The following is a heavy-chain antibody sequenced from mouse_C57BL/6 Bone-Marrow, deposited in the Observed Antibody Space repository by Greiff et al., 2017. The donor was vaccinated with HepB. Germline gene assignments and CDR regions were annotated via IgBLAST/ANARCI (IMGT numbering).Heavy chain of an antibody. Sequence: QVQLQQSGAVLVMPGASVKLSCKASGYTFTSYWMHWVKQRPGQGLEWIGEIDPSDSYTNYNQKFKGKSTLTVDKSSSTAYMQLSSQTSEDSAVYYCARSRGAWFAYWGQGTLVTVSA. CDR1: GYTFTSYW. V-gene: IGHV1-69*01. CDR3: ARSRGAWFAY. J-gene: IGHJ3*01. CDR2: IDPSDSYT.